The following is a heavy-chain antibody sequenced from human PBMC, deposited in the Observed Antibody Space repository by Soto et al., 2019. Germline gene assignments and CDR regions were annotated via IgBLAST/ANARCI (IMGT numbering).Heavy chain of an antibody. D-gene: IGHD2-2*01. J-gene: IGHJ1*01. CDR3: GRGGDAHKMGRH. Sequence: QVQLQESGPGLVKPSETLSLICSVSDDSLSSTSYYWSWIRQPPGKGLEWIGFVHFSGSIHYNASLRRPATISVDTSRKQISLNMTSLTAADTAVYFCGRGGDAHKMGRHWGQGTLVTVSS. CDR2: VHFSGSI. CDR1: DDSLSSTSYY. V-gene: IGHV4-61*01.